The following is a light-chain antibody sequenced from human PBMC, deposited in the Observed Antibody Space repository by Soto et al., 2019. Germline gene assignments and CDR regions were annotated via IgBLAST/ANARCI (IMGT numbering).Light chain of an antibody. CDR2: KAS. J-gene: IGKJ1*01. Sequence: DIQMTQSPSTLSASVGDRVTITCRASQSISTWLAWYQQKPGKAPKVLIYKASSLESGVPSRFSGSGSGTEFTLTISSLQTDDSATYDCQHCDSSWTFGQGTKVEIK. V-gene: IGKV1-5*03. CDR3: QHCDSSWT. CDR1: QSISTW.